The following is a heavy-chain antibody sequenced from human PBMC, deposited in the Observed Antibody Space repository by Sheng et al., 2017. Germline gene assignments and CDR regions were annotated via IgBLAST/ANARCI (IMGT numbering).Heavy chain of an antibody. V-gene: IGHV3-30*04. Sequence: QVQLVESGGDVVQPGRSLRLSCAASGFIFSSYAMHWVRQAPGKGLEWVAVISYDGSNEYYADSVKGRFTISRDNSKNTLSLQMNSLRPEDTAVFYCVRDGTYYYDSSPYFHDGFDEWGQGTMVTVAS. CDR1: GFIFSSYA. D-gene: IGHD3-22*01. CDR2: ISYDGSNE. CDR3: VRDGTYYYDSSPYFHDGFDE. J-gene: IGHJ3*01.